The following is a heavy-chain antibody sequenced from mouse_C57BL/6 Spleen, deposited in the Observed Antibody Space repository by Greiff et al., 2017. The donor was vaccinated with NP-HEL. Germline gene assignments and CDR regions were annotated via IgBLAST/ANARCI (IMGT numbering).Heavy chain of an antibody. V-gene: IGHV5S21*01. CDR3: TRGTGIYWYFDV. CDR2: ISSGGDYI. J-gene: IGHJ1*03. D-gene: IGHD4-1*01. CDR1: GFTFSSYA. Sequence: EVKLVESGEGLVKPGGSLKLSCAASGFTFSSYAMSWVRQTPEKRLEWVAYISSGGDYIYYADTVKGRFTISRDNARNTLYLQMSSLKSEDTAMYYCTRGTGIYWYFDVWGTGTTVTVSS.